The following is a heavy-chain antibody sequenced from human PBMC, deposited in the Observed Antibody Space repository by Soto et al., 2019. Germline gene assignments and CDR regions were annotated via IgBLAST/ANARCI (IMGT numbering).Heavy chain of an antibody. D-gene: IGHD3-10*01. Sequence: SETLSLTCTVSGGSISSYYWSWIRQHPGKGLEWIGYIYYSGSTYYNPSLKSRVTISVDTSKNQFSLKLSSVTAADTAAYYCARDIRFGELYYYYYGMDVRGQGTTVTLPS. CDR3: ARDIRFGELYYYYYGMDV. CDR2: IYYSGST. J-gene: IGHJ6*02. CDR1: GGSISSYY. V-gene: IGHV4-31*03.